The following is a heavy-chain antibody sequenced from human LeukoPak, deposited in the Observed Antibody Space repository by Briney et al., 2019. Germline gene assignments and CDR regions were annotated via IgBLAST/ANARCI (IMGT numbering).Heavy chain of an antibody. Sequence: PSETLSLTCAVYGGSFSGYCWSWIRQPPGKGLEWIGEINHSGSTNYNPSLKSRVTISVDRSKNQFSLKLSSVTAADTAMYYCARGTIFGVVRVPDYFDYWGQGTLVTVSS. CDR3: ARGTIFGVVRVPDYFDY. V-gene: IGHV4-34*01. J-gene: IGHJ4*02. CDR1: GGSFSGYC. CDR2: INHSGST. D-gene: IGHD3-3*01.